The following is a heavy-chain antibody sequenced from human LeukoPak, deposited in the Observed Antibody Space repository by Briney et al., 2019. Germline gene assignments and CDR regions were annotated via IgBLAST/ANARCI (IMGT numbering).Heavy chain of an antibody. CDR2: ISTSGST. J-gene: IGHJ4*02. D-gene: IGHD3-10*01. CDR3: ARRGRGGSGSYYN. V-gene: IGHV4-4*07. Sequence: SETLSLTCTVSGGSISSSYWSWIRQPAGKGLEWIGHISTSGSTNYNPSLKSRVTMSIDTSKNQFSLKLSSVTAADTAVYYCARRGRGGSGSYYNWGQGTLVTVSS. CDR1: GGSISSSY.